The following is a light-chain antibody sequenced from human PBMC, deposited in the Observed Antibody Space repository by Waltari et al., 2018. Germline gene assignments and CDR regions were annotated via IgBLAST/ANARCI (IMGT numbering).Light chain of an antibody. Sequence: EIVMTQSPATLSVSPGERATLSCRASQSISTNLAWYQQKPGQAPRLLISGASTRATGIPGRFSGSGSGTEFTLTISSLQSEDFAIYYCQQYNNWLPYTFGQ. V-gene: IGKV3-15*01. CDR3: QQYNNWLPYT. J-gene: IGKJ2*01. CDR1: QSISTN. CDR2: GAS.